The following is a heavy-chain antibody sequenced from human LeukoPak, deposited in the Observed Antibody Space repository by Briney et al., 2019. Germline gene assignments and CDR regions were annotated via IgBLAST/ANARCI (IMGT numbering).Heavy chain of an antibody. CDR1: GFTFTSSA. CDR2: IVVGSGNT. D-gene: IGHD1-7*01. CDR3: AALMGLDWNYEDY. Sequence: SVKVSCKASGFTFTSSAMQWVRQARGQRLEWIGWIVVGSGNTNYAQRFQERVTITRDMSTSTAYMELSSLRSEDTAVYYCAALMGLDWNYEDYWGQGTLVTVSS. J-gene: IGHJ4*02. V-gene: IGHV1-58*02.